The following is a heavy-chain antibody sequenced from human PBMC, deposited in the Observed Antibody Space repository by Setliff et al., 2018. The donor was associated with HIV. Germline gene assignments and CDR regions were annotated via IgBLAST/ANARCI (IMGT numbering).Heavy chain of an antibody. D-gene: IGHD3-10*01. J-gene: IGHJ4*02. Sequence: KTSETLSLTCAVYGGSFSGYYWSWIRQPPGKGLEWIGEINHSGSTNYNPSLKSRVTISVDTSKNQFSLKLSSVTAADTAVYYCARVIIFHRPTRNWGQGTLVTVSS. CDR2: INHSGST. CDR1: GGSFSGYY. CDR3: ARVIIFHRPTRN. V-gene: IGHV4-34*01.